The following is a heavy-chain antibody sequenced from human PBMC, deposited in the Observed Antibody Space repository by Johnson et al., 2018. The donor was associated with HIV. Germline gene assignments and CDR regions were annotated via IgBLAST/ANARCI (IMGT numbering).Heavy chain of an antibody. V-gene: IGHV3-30*04. CDR2: TSYDGGNK. Sequence: QVQLVESGGGVVQPGRSLRLSCAASGFTFSSYSLHWVRQAPGKRLEWVAVTSYDGGNKYYADSVKGRFTISRDNAKNSRNLQINSLRAEDTAIYYCARGLTRLSRNDYWNGIGAFDLWGQGTMVTVSS. CDR1: GFTFSSYS. D-gene: IGHD5-12*01. CDR3: ARGLTRLSRNDYWNGIGAFDL. J-gene: IGHJ3*01.